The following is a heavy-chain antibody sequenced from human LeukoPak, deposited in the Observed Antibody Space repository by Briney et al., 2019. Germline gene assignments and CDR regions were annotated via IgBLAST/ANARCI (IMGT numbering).Heavy chain of an antibody. J-gene: IGHJ4*02. CDR3: ARDGTSFDY. Sequence: GESLRLSCATSGFTFSNYWMTWVRQAPGRWPEWVADIKGDGSDQYYADSVKGRFTISRDNAKSSLYLQMNSLRVEDTAMYYCARDGTSFDYWGLGTLVTVSS. V-gene: IGHV3-7*01. CDR2: IKGDGSDQ. CDR1: GFTFSNYW.